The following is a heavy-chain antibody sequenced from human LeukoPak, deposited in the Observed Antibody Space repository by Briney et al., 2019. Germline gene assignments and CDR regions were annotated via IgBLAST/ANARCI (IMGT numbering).Heavy chain of an antibody. Sequence: SQTLSLTFDISGDSVSSNSAAWNWIRQSPSRGLEWLVSTYYRSKWYNDNEVSVTSRITSNPDTSKNQYSLQLNSVTPVGMAVSYCAREGDSNGCDYWGQGTLVTASS. J-gene: IGHJ4*02. CDR3: AREGDSNGCDY. D-gene: IGHD6-19*01. CDR1: GDSVSSNSAA. V-gene: IGHV6-1*01. CDR2: TYYRSKWYN.